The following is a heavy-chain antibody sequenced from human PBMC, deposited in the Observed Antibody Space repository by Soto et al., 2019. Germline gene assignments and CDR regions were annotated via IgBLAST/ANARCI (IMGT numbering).Heavy chain of an antibody. CDR2: ISAYNGNT. D-gene: IGHD3-22*01. CDR3: ARGNYYDSSGYYPADAFDI. Sequence: GASVKVSCKASGYTFTSYGISWVRQAPGQGLEWMGWISAYNGNTNYAQKLQGRVTMTTDTSTSTAYMELRSLRSDDTAVYYCARGNYYDSSGYYPADAFDIWGQGTVVTVSS. CDR1: GYTFTSYG. V-gene: IGHV1-18*04. J-gene: IGHJ3*02.